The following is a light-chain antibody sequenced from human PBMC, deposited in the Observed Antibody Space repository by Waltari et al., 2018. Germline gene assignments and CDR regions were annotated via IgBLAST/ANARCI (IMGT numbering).Light chain of an antibody. CDR1: QDITIR. CDR2: DAS. CDR3: LQYDDFPMA. J-gene: IGKJ5*01. Sequence: DIQMTQSPSSLSASWGDRVTITCQASQDITIRLNWYQQRPGKAPKLLIYDASNLERGVPSMYSVSGSWTDFSFTIANLLPEDIATYYCLQYDDFPMAFGQGTRLDIK. V-gene: IGKV1-33*01.